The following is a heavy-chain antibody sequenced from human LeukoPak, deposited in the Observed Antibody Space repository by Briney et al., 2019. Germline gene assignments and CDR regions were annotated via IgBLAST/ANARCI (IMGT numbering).Heavy chain of an antibody. CDR2: IYYSGST. J-gene: IGHJ4*02. Sequence: SQTLSLTCTVSGGSISSGDYYWSWIRQPPGKGLESLGYIYYSGSTYYNPSLKSRVTISVDTSKNQFSLKLSSVTAADTAVYYCARGGHGGNSGDYWGQGTLVTVSS. CDR3: ARGGHGGNSGDY. V-gene: IGHV4-30-4*01. CDR1: GGSISSGDYY. D-gene: IGHD4-23*01.